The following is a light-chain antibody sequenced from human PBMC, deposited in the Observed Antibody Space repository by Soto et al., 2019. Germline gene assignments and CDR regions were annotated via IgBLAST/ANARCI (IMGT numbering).Light chain of an antibody. CDR1: QSISSW. CDR3: QQHNRHPLP. V-gene: IGKV1-5*01. J-gene: IGKJ4*01. Sequence: DIQMTQSPSTLSASVGDRVTITCRASQSISSWLAWYQQKPGKAPKLLIYDASSLESGVPSRFSGSGSGTEFTLTISSLQPDDFSTYYCQQHNRHPLPFGRGTKVDIK. CDR2: DAS.